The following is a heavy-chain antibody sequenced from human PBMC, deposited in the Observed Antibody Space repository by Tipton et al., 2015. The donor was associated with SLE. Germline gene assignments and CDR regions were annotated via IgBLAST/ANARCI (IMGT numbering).Heavy chain of an antibody. CDR1: GFTFSSYA. CDR3: AKKTFSGYFDY. V-gene: IGHV3-23*01. Sequence: SLRLSCAASGFTFSSYAMSWVRQAPGKGLEWVSTISGSGGGTYYADSVKGRFTISRDNPKNTLYLQMNSLRAEDTAVYYCAKKTFSGYFDYWGQGTLVTVSS. CDR2: ISGSGGGT. J-gene: IGHJ4*02.